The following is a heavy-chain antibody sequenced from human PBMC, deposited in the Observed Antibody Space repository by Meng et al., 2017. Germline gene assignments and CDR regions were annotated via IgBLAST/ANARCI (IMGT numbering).Heavy chain of an antibody. CDR2: INPSGGST. CDR3: ARDRVYYYGSGSYYYFDY. Sequence: ASVKVSCKASGYTFTSYYMHWVRQAPGQGLEWMGIINPSGGSTSYAQKFQGRVTITADKSTSTAYMELSSLRSEDTAVYYCARDRVYYYGSGSYYYFDYWGQGTLVTVSS. V-gene: IGHV1-46*01. CDR1: GYTFTSYY. J-gene: IGHJ4*02. D-gene: IGHD3-10*01.